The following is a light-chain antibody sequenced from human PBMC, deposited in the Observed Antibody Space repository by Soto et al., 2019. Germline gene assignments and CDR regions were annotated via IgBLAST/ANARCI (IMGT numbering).Light chain of an antibody. Sequence: DIQMTQSPSTLSASVGDRVTITCRASQSISSWLAWYQQKPGKAPKLLIYDASSLESGVASRFSGSGSGTEFTLTINSLQPDDFATYYCQQYNSYSWTFGQGTKVDIK. CDR2: DAS. CDR3: QQYNSYSWT. CDR1: QSISSW. J-gene: IGKJ1*01. V-gene: IGKV1-5*01.